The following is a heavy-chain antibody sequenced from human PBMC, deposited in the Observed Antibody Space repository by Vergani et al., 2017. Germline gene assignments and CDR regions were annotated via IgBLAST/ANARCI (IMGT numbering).Heavy chain of an antibody. CDR2: IYQSGST. CDR3: ARGRRCWSRTSGFPSGQGYFDY. V-gene: IGHV4-30-2*01. J-gene: IGHJ4*02. Sequence: QLQLQESGPGLVKPSETLSLTCTVSGGSISSGGYYWSWIRQPPGKGLEWIGYIYQSGSTYYNPSLKSPVTISVERSKNQFALNLRSVTAADTAVDYCARGRRCWSRTSGFPSGQGYFDYGGQGTLVTVSS. CDR1: GGSISSGGYY. D-gene: IGHD2-2*01.